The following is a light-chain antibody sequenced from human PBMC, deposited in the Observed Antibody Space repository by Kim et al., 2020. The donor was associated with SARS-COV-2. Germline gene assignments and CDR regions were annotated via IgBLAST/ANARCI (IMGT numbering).Light chain of an antibody. Sequence: PGKTARITCGGNNIGSKSVHWYQQKPGQAPVLVIYYDSDRPSGIPERFSGSNFGNTATLTISRVEAGDEADYYCQVWDSSSDHRVFGGGTQLTVL. CDR2: YDS. CDR3: QVWDSSSDHRV. V-gene: IGLV3-21*04. CDR1: NIGSKS. J-gene: IGLJ3*02.